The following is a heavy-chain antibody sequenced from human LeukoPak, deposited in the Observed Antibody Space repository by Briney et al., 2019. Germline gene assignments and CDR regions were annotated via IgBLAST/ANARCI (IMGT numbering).Heavy chain of an antibody. D-gene: IGHD3-10*01. V-gene: IGHV1-2*02. CDR3: AREGREFGPHKLAGFDY. CDR1: GYTFTGYY. CDR2: INPNSGAT. Sequence: ASVKVSCKTSGYTFTGYYMHWVRQAPGQGLEWMGWINPNSGATNYVQEFQGRVTMTRDTSITTAYMELSALRSDDTAVYYCAREGREFGPHKLAGFDYWGQGTLVTVSS. J-gene: IGHJ4*02.